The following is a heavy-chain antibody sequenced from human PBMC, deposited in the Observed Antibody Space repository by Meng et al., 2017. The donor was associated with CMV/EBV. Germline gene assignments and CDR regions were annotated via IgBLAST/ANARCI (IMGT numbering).Heavy chain of an antibody. D-gene: IGHD5-12*01. CDR2: IIPIFGTA. J-gene: IGHJ4*02. Sequence: KASGGTFSSYAISWVRQAPGQGLEWMGGIIPIFGTANYAQKFQGRVTITADESTSTAYMELSSLRSEDTAVYYCAREKGDIVATIYYWDQGTLVTVSS. CDR3: AREKGDIVATIYY. CDR1: GGTFSSYA. V-gene: IGHV1-69*01.